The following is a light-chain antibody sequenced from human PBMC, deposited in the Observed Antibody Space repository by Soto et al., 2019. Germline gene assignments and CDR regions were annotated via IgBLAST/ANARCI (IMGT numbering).Light chain of an antibody. V-gene: IGLV2-23*01. J-gene: IGLJ3*02. Sequence: QSALTQPASVCGSPGQSITISCTETSSDVGSYNLVSWYQQHPGKAPKLMIYEGTKRPSGVSNRFSGSKSGNTASLTISGLQAEDEADYHCCSYAASSAHVEFGGGTKLTVL. CDR1: SSDVGSYNL. CDR3: CSYAASSAHVE. CDR2: EGT.